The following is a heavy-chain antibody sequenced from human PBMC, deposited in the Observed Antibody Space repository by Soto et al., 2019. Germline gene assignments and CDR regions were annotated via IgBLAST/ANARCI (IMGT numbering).Heavy chain of an antibody. CDR1: GFTFSSYG. D-gene: IGHD3-22*01. CDR2: IWYDGSNK. CDR3: ARPYYDSSGYYYTNTAQMYYGMDV. J-gene: IGHJ6*02. V-gene: IGHV3-33*01. Sequence: QVQLVESGGGVVQPGRSLRLSCAASGFTFSSYGMHWVRQAPGKGLEWVAVIWYDGSNKYYADSVKGRFTISRDNSKNTLYLQMNRLRAEDTAVYYCARPYYDSSGYYYTNTAQMYYGMDVWGQGTTVTVSS.